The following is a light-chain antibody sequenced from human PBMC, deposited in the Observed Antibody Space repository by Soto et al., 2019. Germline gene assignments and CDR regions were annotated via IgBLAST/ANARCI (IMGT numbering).Light chain of an antibody. Sequence: DIVMTQSPDSLAVSLGERATINCKSSRSLLHGSNNENFLAWYQQRPGQPPKLLFYWASTRQSGVPERFSGSGSETDFTLTISSLRAEDVAVYYCQQYFGIPLTFSGGTKVEIK. CDR2: WAS. CDR3: QQYFGIPLT. CDR1: RSLLHGSNNENF. J-gene: IGKJ4*01. V-gene: IGKV4-1*01.